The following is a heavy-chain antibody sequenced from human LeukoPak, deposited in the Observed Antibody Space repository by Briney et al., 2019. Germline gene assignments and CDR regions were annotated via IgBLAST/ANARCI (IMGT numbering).Heavy chain of an antibody. CDR3: ARDSGFSGTQRGEY. D-gene: IGHD3/OR15-3a*01. CDR1: EFTFNSYA. Sequence: GGSMRLSCAASEFTFNSYAMHWVRQAPGKGLEWVAVISYDGSNKYYADSVKGRFSISRDNSKNTLYLQMNSLRAEDTAVYYCARDSGFSGTQRGEYWGQGTLVTVSS. V-gene: IGHV3-30*04. CDR2: ISYDGSNK. J-gene: IGHJ4*02.